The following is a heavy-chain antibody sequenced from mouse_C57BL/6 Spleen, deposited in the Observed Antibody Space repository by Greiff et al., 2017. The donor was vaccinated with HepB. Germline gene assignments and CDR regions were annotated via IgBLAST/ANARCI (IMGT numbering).Heavy chain of an antibody. V-gene: IGHV2-2*01. CDR1: GFSLTSYG. CDR2: IWSGGST. Sequence: VMLVESGPGLVQPSQSLSITCTVSGFSLTSYGVHWVRQSPGKGLEWLGVIWSGGSTDYNAAFISRLSISKDNSKSQVFFKMNSLQADDTAIYYCARWRLRQYFDVWGTGTTVTVSS. J-gene: IGHJ1*03. D-gene: IGHD2-4*01. CDR3: ARWRLRQYFDV.